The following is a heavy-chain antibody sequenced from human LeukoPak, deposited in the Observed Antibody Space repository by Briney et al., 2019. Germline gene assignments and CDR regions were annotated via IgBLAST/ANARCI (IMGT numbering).Heavy chain of an antibody. J-gene: IGHJ4*02. CDR1: GGSISSYY. Sequence: PSETLSLTCTVSGGSISSYYWSWLRQPAGKGLEWIGRIYTSGSTNYNPSLKSRVTMSVDTSKNQFSLKLSSVTAADTAVYYCARGPYYYDSSGSYLHYWGQGTLVTVSS. D-gene: IGHD3-22*01. CDR3: ARGPYYYDSSGSYLHY. CDR2: IYTSGST. V-gene: IGHV4-4*07.